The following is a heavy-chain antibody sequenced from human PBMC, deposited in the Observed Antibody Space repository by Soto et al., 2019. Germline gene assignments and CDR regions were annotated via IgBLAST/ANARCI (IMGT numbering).Heavy chain of an antibody. V-gene: IGHV3-30*02. D-gene: IGHD6-19*01. Sequence: GGSLRLSCAASGFTFSSYGMYWVRQAPGKGLEWVANIWHDGTNKYYADSVKGRFTISRDNSKNTVYLQMNSLRAEDTAVYYCAKGGRQWLVTSDFNYWGQGALVTVSS. CDR3: AKGGRQWLVTSDFNY. CDR2: IWHDGTNK. CDR1: GFTFSSYG. J-gene: IGHJ4*02.